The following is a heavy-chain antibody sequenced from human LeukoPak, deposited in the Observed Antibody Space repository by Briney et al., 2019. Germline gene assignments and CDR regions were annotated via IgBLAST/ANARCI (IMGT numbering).Heavy chain of an antibody. Sequence: PSETLSLTCTVSGGSISSYYWSWIRQPPGEGLEWIGYIYYSGSTNYNPSLKSRVTISVDTSKNQFSLKLSSVTAADTAVYYCARVRGYYDILTGYVDIWGQGTMVTVPS. D-gene: IGHD3-9*01. CDR1: GGSISSYY. J-gene: IGHJ3*02. CDR3: ARVRGYYDILTGYVDI. V-gene: IGHV4-59*01. CDR2: IYYSGST.